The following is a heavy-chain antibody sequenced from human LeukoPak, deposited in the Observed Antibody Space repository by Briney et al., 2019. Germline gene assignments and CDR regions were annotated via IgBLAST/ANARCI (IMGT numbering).Heavy chain of an antibody. Sequence: PSETLPLTCTVSGGSISSGGYYWNWIRQHPGKGLEWIGYIYYSGSTYYNPSLKSRVTISVDTSKNQFSLKLSSVTAADTAVYYCAREYSSSSSYFDYWGQGTLVTVSS. D-gene: IGHD6-6*01. J-gene: IGHJ4*02. CDR1: GGSISSGGYY. CDR2: IYYSGST. V-gene: IGHV4-31*03. CDR3: AREYSSSSSYFDY.